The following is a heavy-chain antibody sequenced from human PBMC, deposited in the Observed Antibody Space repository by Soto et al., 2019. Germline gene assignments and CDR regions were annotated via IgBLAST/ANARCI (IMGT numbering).Heavy chain of an antibody. Sequence: PGGSLRLSCAASGFTFGSYAMSWVRQAPGKGLEWVSAISGSGGSTYYADSVKGRFTISRDNSKNTLYLQMNSLRAEDTAVYYCAKVLITMVRGVLYYFDYWGQGTLVTVSS. D-gene: IGHD3-10*01. J-gene: IGHJ4*02. CDR2: ISGSGGST. V-gene: IGHV3-23*01. CDR3: AKVLITMVRGVLYYFDY. CDR1: GFTFGSYA.